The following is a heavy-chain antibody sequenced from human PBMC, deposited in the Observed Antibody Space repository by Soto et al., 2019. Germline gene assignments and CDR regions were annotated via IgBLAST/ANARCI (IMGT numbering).Heavy chain of an antibody. V-gene: IGHV1-18*01. CDR1: GYTFTNYA. CDR3: ARDSQYSTSWQRFDS. D-gene: IGHD6-13*01. Sequence: QVQLVQSGGELKKPGASVKVSCKASGYTFTNYAISWVRQAPGRGLEWMGWVNTYNGNPNYAQIFQVRVTKTTDTSTGTAYMELRSLKSDDSAIYYCARDSQYSTSWQRFDSWGQGTLVTVSS. CDR2: VNTYNGNP. J-gene: IGHJ4*02.